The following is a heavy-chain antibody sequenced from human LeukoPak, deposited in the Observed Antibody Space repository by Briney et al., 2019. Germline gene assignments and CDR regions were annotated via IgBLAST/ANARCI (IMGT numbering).Heavy chain of an antibody. Sequence: PGGSLRLSCAVSGFTVSVYYMSWVRQAPGKGLEWVANIKQDGSETNYVESVKGRFTISRDNAKNSLYLQMNSLRAEDTAVYYCARDRYERTRLSYYYYGMDVWGQGTTVTVSS. CDR2: IKQDGSET. D-gene: IGHD3-3*01. CDR3: ARDRYERTRLSYYYYGMDV. CDR1: GFTVSVYY. V-gene: IGHV3-7*01. J-gene: IGHJ6*02.